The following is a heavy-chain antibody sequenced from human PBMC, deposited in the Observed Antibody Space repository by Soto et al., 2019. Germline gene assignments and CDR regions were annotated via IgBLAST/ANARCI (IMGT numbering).Heavy chain of an antibody. CDR2: IHWNEDK. CDR1: GFSFSTSGVG. D-gene: IGHD2-15*01. Sequence: QITLKESGPTLVKPTQTLTLTCTFSGFSFSTSGVGVGWIRQPPGKALEWLALIHWNEDKRYSPSLKSRLTITKDTSKNQVVLTMTNMDPVDTATYYCAHRRDEGNCSGGSCYEVRAFDIWGQGTMVTVSS. CDR3: AHRRDEGNCSGGSCYEVRAFDI. V-gene: IGHV2-5*01. J-gene: IGHJ3*02.